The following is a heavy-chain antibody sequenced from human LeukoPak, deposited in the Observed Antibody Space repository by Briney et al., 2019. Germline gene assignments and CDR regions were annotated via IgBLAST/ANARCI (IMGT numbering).Heavy chain of an antibody. D-gene: IGHD2-2*01. J-gene: IGHJ6*02. CDR3: ARASGVVPAAYYYYYYGMDV. V-gene: IGHV3-48*01. Sequence: PGGSLRLSCAASGFTFSSYSMNWVRQAPGRGLEWVSYISGSSRPIYYADSVKGRFTISRDNAKNSLYLQMNSLRAEDTAVYYCARASGVVPAAYYYYYYGMDVWGQGTTVTVSS. CDR2: ISGSSRPI. CDR1: GFTFSSYS.